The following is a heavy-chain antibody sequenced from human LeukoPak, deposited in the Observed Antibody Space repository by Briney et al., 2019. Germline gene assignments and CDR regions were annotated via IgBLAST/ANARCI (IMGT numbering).Heavy chain of an antibody. Sequence: SETLSLTCGVSGGSITTTNWWSWVRQFPGQGLQWIGEVSLEGVRNYNPSLTCRVTMSLDRAKNLLSLNLNSVTAADTAVYYCSRENGALSPFGYWGQGILVTV. CDR3: SRENGALSPFGY. J-gene: IGHJ4*02. D-gene: IGHD2-8*01. CDR2: VSLEGVR. CDR1: GGSITTTNW. V-gene: IGHV4-4*02.